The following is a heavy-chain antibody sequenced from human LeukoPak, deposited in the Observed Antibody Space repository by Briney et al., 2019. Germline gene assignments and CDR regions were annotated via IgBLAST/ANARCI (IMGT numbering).Heavy chain of an antibody. CDR3: AREGYGDYRSPLNY. CDR1: GFTFSSYA. Sequence: GGSLRLTCAASGFTFSSYAMTWVRQAPGKGLEYVSAISSNGGSTYYANSVKGRFTISRDNSKNTLYLQMGSLRAEDMAVYYCAREGYGDYRSPLNYWGQGTLVTVSS. D-gene: IGHD4-17*01. CDR2: ISSNGGST. V-gene: IGHV3-64*01. J-gene: IGHJ4*02.